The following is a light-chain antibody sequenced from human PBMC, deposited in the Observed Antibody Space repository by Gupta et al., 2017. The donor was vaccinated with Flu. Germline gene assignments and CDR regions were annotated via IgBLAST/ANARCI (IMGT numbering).Light chain of an antibody. CDR1: QSINTY. V-gene: IGKV1-39*01. CDR3: QQSDTTPRT. J-gene: IGKJ1*01. Sequence: PSSLSASVGDSVTISCRASQSINTYLNWYQQKPGKAPKLLIFAASTLQSGVPSRFSGGGSGTDFTLTVYGLQPEDFATYYCQQSDTTPRTFGQGTQLEIK. CDR2: AAS.